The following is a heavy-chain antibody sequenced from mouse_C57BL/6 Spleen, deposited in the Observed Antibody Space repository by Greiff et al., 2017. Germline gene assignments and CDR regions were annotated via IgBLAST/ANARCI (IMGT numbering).Heavy chain of an antibody. D-gene: IGHD6-5*01. CDR3: TGLGLYYYAMDD. J-gene: IGHJ4*01. Sequence: EVMLVESGGGLVQPGGSMKLSCVASGFTFSNYWMNWVRQSPEKGLEWVAQIRLKSDNYATHYAESVKGRFTISRDDSKSSVYLQMNNLRAEDTGIYYCTGLGLYYYAMDDWGQGTSVTVSS. CDR1: GFTFSNYW. V-gene: IGHV6-3*01. CDR2: IRLKSDNYAT.